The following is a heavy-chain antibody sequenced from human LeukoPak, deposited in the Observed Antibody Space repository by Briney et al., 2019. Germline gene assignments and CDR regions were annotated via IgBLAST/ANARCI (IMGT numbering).Heavy chain of an antibody. Sequence: AGGSLRLSCAAAGFTVSSNYMSWVRQAPGKGLEWVSVIYSGGSTYYADSVKGRFTISRDNSKNTLYLQMNSLRAEDTAVYYCARWFGELSFDYWGQGTLVTVSS. CDR2: IYSGGST. D-gene: IGHD3-10*01. CDR3: ARWFGELSFDY. CDR1: GFTVSSNY. V-gene: IGHV3-66*01. J-gene: IGHJ4*02.